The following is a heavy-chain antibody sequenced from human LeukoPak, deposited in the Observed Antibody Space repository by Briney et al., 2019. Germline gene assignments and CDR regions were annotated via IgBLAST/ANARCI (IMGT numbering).Heavy chain of an antibody. J-gene: IGHJ4*02. Sequence: SETLSLTCTVSGGSISSSTYYWGWIRQPPGKGLEWIGSIYYSGSTYYNPSLKSRVTISVDTSKNQFSLKLSSVTAADTAVYYCASERHSMLGKYYFDYWDQGTLVTVSS. CDR2: IYYSGST. CDR3: ASERHSMLGKYYFDY. D-gene: IGHD1-1*01. V-gene: IGHV4-39*01. CDR1: GGSISSSTYY.